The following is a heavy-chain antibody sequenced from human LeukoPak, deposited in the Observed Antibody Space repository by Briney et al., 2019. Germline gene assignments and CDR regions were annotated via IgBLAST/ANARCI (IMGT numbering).Heavy chain of an antibody. V-gene: IGHV4-4*07. CDR2: IYTSGST. CDR1: GASIITYY. D-gene: IGHD2-8*01. CDR3: ARDRYCTNGVCYRLFDY. J-gene: IGHJ4*02. Sequence: PSETLSLTCTVSGASIITYYWSWIRQPAGQGLEWIGRIYTSGSTNYNPSLKGRVTMSVDTSKNQFSPKMNSMTAADTAVYYCARDRYCTNGVCYRLFDYWGQGTLVTVSS.